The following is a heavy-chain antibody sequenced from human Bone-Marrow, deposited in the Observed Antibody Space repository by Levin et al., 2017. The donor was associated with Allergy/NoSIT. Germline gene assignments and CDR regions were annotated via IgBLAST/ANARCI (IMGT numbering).Heavy chain of an antibody. D-gene: IGHD5-18*01. Sequence: SETLSLTCSVSDDSISNYFWSWIRQPPGKGLEWIGYFYYSGSTKYNPSLKSRVTMSVDTSKKQFSLKLSSVTAADTAVYFCARHALLRGYSYAVPFDFWGQGTLVTVSS. V-gene: IGHV4-59*08. J-gene: IGHJ4*02. CDR1: DDSISNYF. CDR3: ARHALLRGYSYAVPFDF. CDR2: FYYSGST.